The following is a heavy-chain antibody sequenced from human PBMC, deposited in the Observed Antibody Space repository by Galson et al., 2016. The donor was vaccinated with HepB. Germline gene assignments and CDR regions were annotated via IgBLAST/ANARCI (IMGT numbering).Heavy chain of an antibody. J-gene: IGHJ4*02. CDR2: INHSGST. Sequence: SETLSLTCAVYGGSFSGFYWSWIRQSPKRGPEWIGEINHSGSTIYSPSLKRRVTISVDTSKNQFSLKLTSVTAADTAAYYCTRGAGGNSGYWGQGTLVTVSS. V-gene: IGHV4-34*01. CDR1: GGSFSGFY. CDR3: TRGAGGNSGY. D-gene: IGHD4-23*01.